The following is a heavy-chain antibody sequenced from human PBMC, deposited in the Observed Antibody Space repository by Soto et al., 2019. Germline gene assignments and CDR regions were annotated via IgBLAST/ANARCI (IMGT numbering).Heavy chain of an antibody. CDR2: ISGSGGST. CDR1: GFTFSKYA. Sequence: SLRLSCAASGFTFSKYAMSWVRHAPGKGREWVTAISGSGGSTYDAESVKGRFTISRDNSKNTLFLQMNSLRAEDTAVYYCAKHIVVVTSASASWGQGTRVNVSS. CDR3: AKHIVVVTSASAS. J-gene: IGHJ5*02. D-gene: IGHD2-21*02. V-gene: IGHV3-23*01.